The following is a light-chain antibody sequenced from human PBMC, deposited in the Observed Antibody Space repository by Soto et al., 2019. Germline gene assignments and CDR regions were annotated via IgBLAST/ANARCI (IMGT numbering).Light chain of an antibody. CDR2: GAS. Sequence: EIVMTQSPATLSLSKGEIATLSCRASQSVSSNLAWYQQKPGQAPRLLIYGASTRATGIPARFSGSGSGTEFTLTISSLQSEDFAVYYCQQYNNWPPITFGQGTRLEIK. CDR3: QQYNNWPPIT. J-gene: IGKJ5*01. V-gene: IGKV3-15*01. CDR1: QSVSSN.